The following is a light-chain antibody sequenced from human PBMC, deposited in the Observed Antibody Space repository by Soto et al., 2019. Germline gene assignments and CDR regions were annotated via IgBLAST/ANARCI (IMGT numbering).Light chain of an antibody. CDR2: EGS. CDR1: TSDVGTFGP. Sequence: QSVLTQPASVSGSPGQSITISCSGTTSDVGTFGPVSWFQQHPGKAPKLMIYEGSKRPAGVSKRFSGSKSGDTASLTISGLQAEDEADSHRSSYAASNTFYVFGTGTK. J-gene: IGLJ1*01. CDR3: SSYAASNTFYV. V-gene: IGLV2-23*01.